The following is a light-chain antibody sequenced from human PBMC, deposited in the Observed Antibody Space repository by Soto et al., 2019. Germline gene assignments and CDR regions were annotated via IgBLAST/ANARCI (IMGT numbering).Light chain of an antibody. CDR1: QGISSY. CDR3: QQYYSYPQT. J-gene: IGKJ1*01. V-gene: IGKV1-8*01. CDR2: AAS. Sequence: AIRMTQSPSSFSASTGDRVTITCRASQGISSYLAWYQQKPGKAPKLLIYAASTLQSGVPSRFSGSGSGTDFTLTISRLQPEDFATYYCQQYYSYPQTFGQGTKVDIK.